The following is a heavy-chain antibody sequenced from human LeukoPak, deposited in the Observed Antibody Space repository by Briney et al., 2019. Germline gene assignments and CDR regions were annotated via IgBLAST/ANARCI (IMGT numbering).Heavy chain of an antibody. J-gene: IGHJ4*02. Sequence: GGSLRLSCAASGFTFSIYSMNWVRQAPGKGLEWVSYISSSSSTTIYYADSVKGRFTISRDNAKNSLYLQMNSLRAEDTAVYYCARGWFSYSSSSNFDYWGQGTLVTVSS. CDR3: ARGWFSYSSSSNFDY. D-gene: IGHD6-6*01. CDR1: GFTFSIYS. CDR2: ISSSSSTTI. V-gene: IGHV3-48*01.